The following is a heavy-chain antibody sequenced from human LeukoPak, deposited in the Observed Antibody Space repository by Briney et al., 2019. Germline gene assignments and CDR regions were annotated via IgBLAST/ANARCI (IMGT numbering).Heavy chain of an antibody. Sequence: PGGSLRLSCAASGFTFSSYWMSWVRQAPGKGLEWVANIKQDGSEKYYVDSVKGRFTISRDNAKNSLYLQMNSLRAEDTAVYYCARSSLLEWLSEPDYWGQGTLVTVSS. J-gene: IGHJ4*02. D-gene: IGHD3-3*01. CDR2: IKQDGSEK. V-gene: IGHV3-7*01. CDR3: ARSSLLEWLSEPDY. CDR1: GFTFSSYW.